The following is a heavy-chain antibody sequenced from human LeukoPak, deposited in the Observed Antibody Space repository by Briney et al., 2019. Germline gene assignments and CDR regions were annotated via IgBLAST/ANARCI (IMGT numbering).Heavy chain of an antibody. CDR2: INSDGSTA. CDR1: GFTFDDYG. J-gene: IGHJ6*03. V-gene: IGHV3-74*01. CDR3: ARVHYYYFMDV. Sequence: GGSLRLSCVASGFTFDDYGMSWVRQAPGKGLEWVSRINSDGSTAIYADSVKGRFTISRDNAKNTLYLQMNSLGAEDTAVYYCARVHYYYFMDVWGKGTTVTISS.